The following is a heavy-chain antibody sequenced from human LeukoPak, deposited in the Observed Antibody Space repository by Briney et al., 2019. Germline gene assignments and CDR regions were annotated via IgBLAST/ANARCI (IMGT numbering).Heavy chain of an antibody. CDR2: IYVTGST. J-gene: IGHJ6*03. CDR3: ARHIGGGIEDMDV. D-gene: IGHD3-16*02. Sequence: SETLSLTCTVSGGSIGTYYWSWTRQSPGKGLEWIGYIYVTGSTRYNPYLQSRVTISVDTSRNQFFLEMSSVTAADTAVYYCARHIGGGIEDMDVWGKGTKVTVSS. V-gene: IGHV4-59*08. CDR1: GGSIGTYY.